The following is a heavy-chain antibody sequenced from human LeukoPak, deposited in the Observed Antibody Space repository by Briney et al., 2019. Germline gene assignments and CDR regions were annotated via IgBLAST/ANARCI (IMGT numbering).Heavy chain of an antibody. Sequence: GGSLRLSCAASGFTFSDYYMSWIRQAPGKGLEWVSYISSSGSTIYYADSVKGRFTISRDNAKNSLYLQMNSLRAEDTAVYYCARQFPSDVDRNVSFDYWGQGTLVTVSS. J-gene: IGHJ4*02. V-gene: IGHV3-11*01. D-gene: IGHD1-14*01. CDR3: ARQFPSDVDRNVSFDY. CDR2: ISSSGSTI. CDR1: GFTFSDYY.